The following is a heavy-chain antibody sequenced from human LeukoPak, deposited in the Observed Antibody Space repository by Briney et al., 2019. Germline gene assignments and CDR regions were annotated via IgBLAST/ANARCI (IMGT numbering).Heavy chain of an antibody. D-gene: IGHD5-18*01. CDR3: AKDHGYSYGFPDY. V-gene: IGHV3-30*02. CDR2: IRYDGSGQ. Sequence: GGSLRLSCVVSGLTFSSHAVHWVRQAPGKGLEWVIFIRYDGSGQYYADSVKGRFTISRDNSKNTLYLQMNSLRPEDTAVYYCAKDHGYSYGFPDYWGLGTLVTVSS. CDR1: GLTFSSHA. J-gene: IGHJ4*02.